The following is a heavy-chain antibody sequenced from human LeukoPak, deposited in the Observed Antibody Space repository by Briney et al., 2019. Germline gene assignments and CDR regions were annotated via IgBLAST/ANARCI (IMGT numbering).Heavy chain of an antibody. CDR2: INTNTGNP. D-gene: IGHD4-17*01. J-gene: IGHJ4*02. Sequence: ASVKVSCKASGYTFTSYAMNWVRQAPGQGLEWMGWINTNTGNPTYAQGFTGRFVFSLDTSVSTAYLQISSLKAEDTAVYYCARGYTKDMTSVTHSDYWGQGTLVTVSS. CDR1: GYTFTSYA. V-gene: IGHV7-4-1*02. CDR3: ARGYTKDMTSVTHSDY.